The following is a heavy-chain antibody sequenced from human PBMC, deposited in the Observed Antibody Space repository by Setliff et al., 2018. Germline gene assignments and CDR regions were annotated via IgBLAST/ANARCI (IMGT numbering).Heavy chain of an antibody. Sequence: GASLKISCKGSGYRFTTYWIGWVRQMPGKGLEWMGIVFSGDSDTRYSSSFQGQVTMSADKSINTAYLQWSSLKASDTAMYYCARLGAPASHDAFDIWGQGTMVTVSS. V-gene: IGHV5-51*01. CDR3: ARLGAPASHDAFDI. CDR1: GYRFTTYW. CDR2: VFSGDSDT. D-gene: IGHD6-25*01. J-gene: IGHJ3*02.